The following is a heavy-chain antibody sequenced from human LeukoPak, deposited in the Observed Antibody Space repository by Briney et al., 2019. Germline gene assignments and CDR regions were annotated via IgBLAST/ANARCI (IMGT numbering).Heavy chain of an antibody. D-gene: IGHD2-21*02. CDR3: ARASSCGAGCYYYFDY. CDR2: INPNSGGT. CDR1: GYTLTGNY. V-gene: IGHV1-2*02. J-gene: IGHJ4*02. Sequence: VASVKVSCKASGYTLTGNYLHWVRQAPGQGLECMGWINPNSGGTNYAQKFQGRVAMTRETSINTAYMELSNLRSDDTAVYFCARASSCGAGCYYYFDYWGQRTLVAVSS.